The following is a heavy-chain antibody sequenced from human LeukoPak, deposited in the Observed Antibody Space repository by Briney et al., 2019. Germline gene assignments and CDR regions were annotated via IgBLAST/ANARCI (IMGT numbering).Heavy chain of an antibody. Sequence: PGRSLRLSCAASGFSFSRYGMHWVRQAPGKGLEWVTVISYDGNNKYYGDSVKGRFTISRDNSKNTLYLQMNSLRAEDTAVYYCAKTDYYDSSGYDWGQGTLVTVSS. J-gene: IGHJ4*02. D-gene: IGHD3-22*01. CDR3: AKTDYYDSSGYD. CDR1: GFSFSRYG. CDR2: ISYDGNNK. V-gene: IGHV3-30*18.